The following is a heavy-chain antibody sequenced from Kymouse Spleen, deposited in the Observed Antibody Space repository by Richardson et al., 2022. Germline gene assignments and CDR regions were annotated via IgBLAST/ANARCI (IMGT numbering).Heavy chain of an antibody. CDR3: TRLGIAARGY. J-gene: IGHJ4*02. CDR2: IRSKANSYAT. V-gene: IGHV3-73*02. Sequence: EVQLVESGGGLVQPGGSLKLSCAASGFTFSGSAMHWVRQASGKGLEWVGRIRSKANSYATAYAASVKGRFTISRDDSKNTAYLQMNSLKTEDTAVYYCTRLGIAARGYWGQGTLVTVSS. CDR1: GFTFSGSA. D-gene: IGHD6-6*01.